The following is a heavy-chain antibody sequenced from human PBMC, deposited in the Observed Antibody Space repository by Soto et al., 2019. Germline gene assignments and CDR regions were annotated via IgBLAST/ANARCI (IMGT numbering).Heavy chain of an antibody. D-gene: IGHD1-26*01. J-gene: IGHJ4*02. V-gene: IGHV4-59*08. CDR3: ARRYGSAIDY. CDR2: IYYSGST. Sequence: QVQLQESGPGLVKPSETLSLTCTVSGGSIRSWYWSWIRQSPGKGLEWIGNIYYSGSTNYNPSLXSXVXIXXDTSKNQFSLKLSSVTAADTAVYYCARRYGSAIDYWGQGTLVTVSS. CDR1: GGSIRSWY.